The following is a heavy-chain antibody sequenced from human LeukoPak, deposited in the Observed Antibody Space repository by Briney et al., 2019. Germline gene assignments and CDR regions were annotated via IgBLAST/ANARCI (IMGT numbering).Heavy chain of an antibody. CDR2: INPNSGGT. CDR3: ARISGSLNDAFDI. J-gene: IGHJ3*02. Sequence: ASVKVSCKASGYTFTGYYMHWVRQAPGQGLEWMGWINPNSGGTNYAQKFQGRVTMTRDTSISTAYMELSRLRSDDTAVYYCARISGSLNDAFDIWGQGTMVTVSS. D-gene: IGHD1-26*01. V-gene: IGHV1-2*02. CDR1: GYTFTGYY.